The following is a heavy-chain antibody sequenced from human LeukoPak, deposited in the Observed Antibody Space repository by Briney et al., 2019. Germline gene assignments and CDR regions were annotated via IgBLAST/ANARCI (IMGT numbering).Heavy chain of an antibody. CDR1: GFTFYDYA. Sequence: PGGSLRLSCAASGFTFYDYAMHWVRQAPGKGLEWVSGISWNSGSIGYVDSVKGRFTISRDKAKNSLYLQMNSLRAEDTALYYCAKGVYSYGYLFDYWGQGTLVTVSS. CDR2: ISWNSGSI. V-gene: IGHV3-9*01. D-gene: IGHD5-18*01. CDR3: AKGVYSYGYLFDY. J-gene: IGHJ4*02.